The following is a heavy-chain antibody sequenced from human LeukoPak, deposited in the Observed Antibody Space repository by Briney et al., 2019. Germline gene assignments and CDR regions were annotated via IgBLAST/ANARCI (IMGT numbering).Heavy chain of an antibody. CDR3: AKRGLAASGTDY. CDR1: GFTFSDYY. V-gene: IGHV3-23*01. D-gene: IGHD6-13*01. Sequence: GGSLRLSCAASGFTFSDYYMSWIRQAPGKGLEWVSTISGGGGSTYYADSAKGRFTISRDNSRNTFYLQMNSLRAEDTAVYYCAKRGLAASGTDYWGQGTLVTVSS. CDR2: ISGGGGST. J-gene: IGHJ4*02.